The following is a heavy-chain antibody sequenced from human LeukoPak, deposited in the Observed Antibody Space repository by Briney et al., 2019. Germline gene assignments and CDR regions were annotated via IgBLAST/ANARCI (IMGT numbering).Heavy chain of an antibody. V-gene: IGHV3-11*05. J-gene: IGHJ4*02. Sequence: PGGSLRLSCAASGCSISNYYMSWIRQSPGKGLEWISYITSGSGSTKYADSVKGRFTISRDKAKNSVSLQLNSLREEDTAVYYCTKERRVSYDAFESWGQGTLVTVSS. D-gene: IGHD3-3*01. CDR2: ITSGSGST. CDR3: TKERRVSYDAFES. CDR1: GCSISNYY.